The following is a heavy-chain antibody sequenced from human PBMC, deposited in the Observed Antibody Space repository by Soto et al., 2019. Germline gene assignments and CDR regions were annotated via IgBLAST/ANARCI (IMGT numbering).Heavy chain of an antibody. Sequence: SETLSLTCTVSGGSISSGDYYWSWIRQPPGKGLEWIGYIYYSGSTYYNPSLKSRVTISVDTSRNQFSLKLSSVTAADTAVYYCARDEAAAGWFDPWGQGTLVTVSS. CDR3: ARDEAAAGWFDP. V-gene: IGHV4-30-4*01. CDR2: IYYSGST. J-gene: IGHJ5*02. CDR1: GGSISSGDYY. D-gene: IGHD6-13*01.